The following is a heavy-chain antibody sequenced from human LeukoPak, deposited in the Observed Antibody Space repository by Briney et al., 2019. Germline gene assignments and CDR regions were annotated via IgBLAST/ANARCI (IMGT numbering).Heavy chain of an antibody. CDR3: GRGMRYSGSYVVEY. Sequence: SQTLSLTCTVSGDSVSNDDYFWSWTRQPPGGGLEWIGYIYYSAGTYYNPSLKSRVTMSIDTSRNQFSLRLSSVTAADTAVYSCGRGMRYSGSYVVEYWGQGTLVTVSS. CDR2: IYYSAGT. CDR1: GDSVSNDDYF. D-gene: IGHD1-26*01. J-gene: IGHJ4*02. V-gene: IGHV4-30-4*01.